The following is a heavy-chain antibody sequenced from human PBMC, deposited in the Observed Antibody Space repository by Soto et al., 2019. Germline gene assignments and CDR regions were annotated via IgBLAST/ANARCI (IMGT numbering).Heavy chain of an antibody. Sequence: GGSLRLSCAASGFTFSSYGMHCVRQAPGKGLEWVAVISYDGSNKYYADSVKGRFTISRDNSKNTLYLQMNSLRAEDTAVYYCAKAGGGSCRGWFDPWGQGTLVTVSS. CDR1: GFTFSSYG. J-gene: IGHJ5*02. V-gene: IGHV3-30*18. D-gene: IGHD2-15*01. CDR2: ISYDGSNK. CDR3: AKAGGGSCRGWFDP.